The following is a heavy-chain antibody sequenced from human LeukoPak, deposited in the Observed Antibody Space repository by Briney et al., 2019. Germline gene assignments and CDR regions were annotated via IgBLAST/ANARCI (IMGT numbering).Heavy chain of an antibody. V-gene: IGHV3-30*13. CDR2: VSYHGSNK. D-gene: IGHD5-12*01. J-gene: IGHJ4*02. CDR1: GFTFSSYA. CDR3: ARGRHSGYDYLLDY. Sequence: GGSLRLSCAASGFTFSSYAMSWVRQAPGKGLEWVAFVSYHGSNKYYGDSVEGRFTISRDNSKNRLYLQMNSLRAEDTAVFYCARGRHSGYDYLLDYWGQGALVTVSS.